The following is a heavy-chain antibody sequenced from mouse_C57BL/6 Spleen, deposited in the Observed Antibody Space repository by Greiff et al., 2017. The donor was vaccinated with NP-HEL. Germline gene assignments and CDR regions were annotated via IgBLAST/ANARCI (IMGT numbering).Heavy chain of an antibody. D-gene: IGHD4-1*01. Sequence: DVQLVESGGGLVQPGGSLSLSCAASGFTFTDYYMSWVRQPPGKALEWLGFIRNKANGYTTEYSASVKGRFTISRDNSQSILYLQMNALRAEDSATYYCARYTNTCFAYWGQGTLVTVSA. CDR3: ARYTNTCFAY. CDR2: IRNKANGYTT. V-gene: IGHV7-3*01. J-gene: IGHJ3*01. CDR1: GFTFTDYY.